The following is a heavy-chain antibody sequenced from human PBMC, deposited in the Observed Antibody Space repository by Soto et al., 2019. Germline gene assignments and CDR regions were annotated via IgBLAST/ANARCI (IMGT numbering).Heavy chain of an antibody. Sequence: QVQLVQSGAEVKKPGASVKVSCKASGYTFTSYAMHWVRQSPGQRLEWMGWINAGNGNTKYSQKFQGSVTITRDTSASTAYMELSSLRSEDKDVYYCARWSSSWYVLDYWGQGTLVTVSS. D-gene: IGHD6-13*01. CDR2: INAGNGNT. J-gene: IGHJ4*02. V-gene: IGHV1-3*01. CDR1: GYTFTSYA. CDR3: ARWSSSWYVLDY.